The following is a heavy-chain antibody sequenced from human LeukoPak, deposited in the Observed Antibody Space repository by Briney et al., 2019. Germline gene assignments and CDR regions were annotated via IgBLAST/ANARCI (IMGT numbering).Heavy chain of an antibody. D-gene: IGHD3-3*01. J-gene: IGHJ4*02. CDR3: ARAGLRFLEWLAYLPPFDY. V-gene: IGHV3-48*04. CDR2: ISSSSSTI. Sequence: GGSLRLSCAASGFTFSTYSMNWVRQTPGKGLEWVSYISSSSSTILYADSVKGRFTISRDNAKNSLYLQMNSLGAADTAVYYCARAGLRFLEWLAYLPPFDYWGQGTLVTVSS. CDR1: GFTFSTYS.